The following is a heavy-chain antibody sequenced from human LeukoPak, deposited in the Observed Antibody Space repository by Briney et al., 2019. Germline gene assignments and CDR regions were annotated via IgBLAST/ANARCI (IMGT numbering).Heavy chain of an antibody. V-gene: IGHV3-23*01. D-gene: IGHD5-24*01. CDR3: ARGGTWLQSGGLSY. CDR2: ISGSGGST. J-gene: IGHJ4*02. Sequence: PGGSLRLSCAASGFTFSDHYMSWVRQAPGKGLEGVSGISGSGGSTYYPDSVKGRFTISRDNSKNTLYLQVNSLRAEDTAIYYCARGGTWLQSGGLSYWGEGTLVTVS. CDR1: GFTFSDHY.